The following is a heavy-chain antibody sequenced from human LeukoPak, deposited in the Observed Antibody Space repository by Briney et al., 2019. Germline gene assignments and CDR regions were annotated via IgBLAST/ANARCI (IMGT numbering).Heavy chain of an antibody. D-gene: IGHD6-13*01. CDR1: GGSISSYY. V-gene: IGHV4-59*08. J-gene: IGHJ5*02. CDR3: ARLKVAAAGTQGWFDP. CDR2: IYYSGST. Sequence: SETLSLTCTVSGGSISSYYWSWIRQPPGKGLEWIGYIYYSGSTNYNPPLKSRVTISVDTSKNQFSLKLSSVTAADTAVYYCARLKVAAAGTQGWFDPWAREPWSPSPQ.